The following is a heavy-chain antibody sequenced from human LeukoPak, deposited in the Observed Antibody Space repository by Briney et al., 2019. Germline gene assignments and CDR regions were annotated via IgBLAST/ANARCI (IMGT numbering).Heavy chain of an antibody. CDR1: GFTFGDYT. J-gene: IGHJ4*02. V-gene: IGHV3-49*04. CDR2: IRSKSYGGTT. Sequence: GGSLRLSCTTSGFTFGDYTMSWVRQAPGKGLEWVGFIRSKSYGGTTEYAASVKGRLTSSRDDSKSIAYLQMNSLKSEDTAVYYCSRDGYCGGDCYWGYWGQGTLVTVSS. D-gene: IGHD2-21*02. CDR3: SRDGYCGGDCYWGY.